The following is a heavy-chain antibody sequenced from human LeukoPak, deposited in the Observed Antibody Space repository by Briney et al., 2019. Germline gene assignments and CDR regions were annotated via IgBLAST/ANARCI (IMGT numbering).Heavy chain of an antibody. D-gene: IGHD5-18*01. CDR3: TTSRGSRYGYRALELPPTPVD. CDR2: TNRRGDIT. CDR1: GYTFGDYG. V-gene: IGHV3-20*04. Sequence: PGGSLRLSCAASGYTFGDYGMSWVRQVPGKGLEWVSGTNRRGDITGYADFVKGRFTISRDKAKNSLYLQMNSLRDEEKAVYYCTTSRGSRYGYRALELPPTPVDWGQGTLVTVSS. J-gene: IGHJ4*02.